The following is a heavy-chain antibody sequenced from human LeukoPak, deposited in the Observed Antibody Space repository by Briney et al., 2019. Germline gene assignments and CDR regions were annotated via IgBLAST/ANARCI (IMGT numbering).Heavy chain of an antibody. V-gene: IGHV4-59*01. Sequence: SKTLSLTCTVSGGAISSYYWSWIRQPPGKGLEWIGHIYYSGSTNYNPSLKSRVTISVDTSRNQFSLKLTSVTAADTAVYYCARGRVAAAGTTVDFDYWGQGTLVTVSS. D-gene: IGHD6-13*01. CDR1: GGAISSYY. CDR3: ARGRVAAAGTTVDFDY. J-gene: IGHJ4*02. CDR2: IYYSGST.